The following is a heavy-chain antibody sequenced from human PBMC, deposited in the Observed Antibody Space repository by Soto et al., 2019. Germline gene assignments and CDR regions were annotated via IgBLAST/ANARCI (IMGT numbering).Heavy chain of an antibody. CDR2: MNPNSGNT. D-gene: IGHD3-3*01. Sequence: ASVKVSCKASGYTFTSYDINWVRQATGQGLEWMGWMNPNSGNTGYAQKFQGRVTMTRNTSISTAYMELSSLRSEDTAVYYCARPGSPAIGIFGVVIIGPHFDYWGQGTLVTVSS. CDR1: GYTFTSYD. J-gene: IGHJ4*02. V-gene: IGHV1-8*01. CDR3: ARPGSPAIGIFGVVIIGPHFDY.